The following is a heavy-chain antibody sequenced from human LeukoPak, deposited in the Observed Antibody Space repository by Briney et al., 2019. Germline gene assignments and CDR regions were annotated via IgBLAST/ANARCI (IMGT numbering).Heavy chain of an antibody. CDR1: GGSVSSGSYY. V-gene: IGHV4-61*02. J-gene: IGHJ4*02. CDR3: ARLDWNYGFDY. CDR2: FHISGNS. Sequence: PSQTVSLTCSVSGGSVSSGSYYWSWIRRPAGKGLEWIGRFHISGNSNYNPSLKSRVTISLDTSKNHFSLNLSSVTATDTAVYYCARLDWNYGFDYWGQGTLVTVSS. D-gene: IGHD1-7*01.